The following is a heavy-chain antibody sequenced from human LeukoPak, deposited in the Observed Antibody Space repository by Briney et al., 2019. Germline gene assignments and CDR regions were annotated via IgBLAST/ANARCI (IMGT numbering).Heavy chain of an antibody. D-gene: IGHD6-13*01. CDR2: ISSSGSTI. J-gene: IGHJ3*02. CDR3: ARDSRIAAAEGFDI. CDR1: GFTFSDYY. V-gene: IGHV3-11*01. Sequence: GGSLRLSCAASGFTFSDYYMSWIRQAPGKGLEWVSYISSSGSTIYYADSVKGRFTISRDNAKNSLYLQMSSLRAEDTAVYYCARDSRIAAAEGFDIWGQGTMVTVSS.